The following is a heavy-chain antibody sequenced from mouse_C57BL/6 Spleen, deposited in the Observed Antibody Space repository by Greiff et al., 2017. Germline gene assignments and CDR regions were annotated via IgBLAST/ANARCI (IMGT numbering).Heavy chain of an antibody. V-gene: IGHV5-17*01. D-gene: IGHD2-1*01. CDR2: ISSGSSTI. J-gene: IGHJ3*01. Sequence: EVKLVESGGGLVKPGGSLKLSCAASGFTFSDYGMHWVRQAPEKGLEWVAYISSGSSTIYYADTVKGRFTISRDNAKNTRFLQMTSLRSEDTAMYYCARRDGNPVAYWGQGTLVTVSA. CDR3: ARRDGNPVAY. CDR1: GFTFSDYG.